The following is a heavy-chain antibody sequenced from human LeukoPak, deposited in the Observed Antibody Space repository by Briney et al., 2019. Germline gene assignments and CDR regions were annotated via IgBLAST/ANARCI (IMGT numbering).Heavy chain of an antibody. CDR1: GFTVTNYA. J-gene: IGHJ4*02. D-gene: IGHD3-9*01. CDR3: AKWGDYDILTGYYDPDY. V-gene: IGHV3-23*01. Sequence: GASLRHSCAASGFTVTNYAMYWVRPAPGKGLEWVSAISGRDDSTYYADSVKGRFTLSRDTSKNTLFLQMNSLRAEDTAVYYCAKWGDYDILTGYYDPDYWGQGTLVTVSS. CDR2: ISGRDDST.